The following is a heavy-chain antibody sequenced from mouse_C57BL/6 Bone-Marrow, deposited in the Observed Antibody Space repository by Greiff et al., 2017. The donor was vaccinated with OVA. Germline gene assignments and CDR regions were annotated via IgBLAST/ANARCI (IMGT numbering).Heavy chain of an antibody. CDR2: IYPGDGDT. CDR3: ARDDPAWFAY. V-gene: IGHV1-82*01. CDR1: GYAFSSSW. Sequence: VQLQQSGPELVKPGASVKISCKASGYAFSSSWMNWVKQRPGKGLEWIGRIYPGDGDTNYNGKFKGKATLTADKSSSTAYMQLSSLTSEDSAVYCCARDDPAWFAYWGQGTLVTVSA. J-gene: IGHJ3*01.